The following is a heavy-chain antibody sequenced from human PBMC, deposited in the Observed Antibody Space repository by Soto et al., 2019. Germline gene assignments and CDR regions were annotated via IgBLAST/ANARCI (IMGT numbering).Heavy chain of an antibody. D-gene: IGHD3-3*01. CDR2: INHTGGT. J-gene: IGHJ5*02. CDR3: ATRITVFGLLIPPFDP. V-gene: IGHV4-34*02. CDR1: GGSVNGYY. Sequence: QVHLQQWGAGLLKPSETLTLTCAVYGGSVNGYYWNWIRQPPGKGLEWIGEINHTGGTHYNPSLKSRVTMSVDTSKNQFSLRLSSVTAADTAIYYCATRITVFGLLIPPFDPWGQGTQVTVSS.